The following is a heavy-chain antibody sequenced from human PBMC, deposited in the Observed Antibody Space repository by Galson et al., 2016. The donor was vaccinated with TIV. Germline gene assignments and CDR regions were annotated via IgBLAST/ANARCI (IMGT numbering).Heavy chain of an antibody. V-gene: IGHV5-51*01. Sequence: QSGAEVKKPGEPLKISCEGSGYSFSSYWIGWVRHKPGVGLEWIGIIHPADSDTRYSPSFRGQVPMSADKAINGAYLQWRTLKAPDSAMYYCARRKEMTTNRLDAFDLWGQGTMVIVSS. D-gene: IGHD5-24*01. J-gene: IGHJ3*01. CDR2: IHPADSDT. CDR3: ARRKEMTTNRLDAFDL. CDR1: GYSFSSYW.